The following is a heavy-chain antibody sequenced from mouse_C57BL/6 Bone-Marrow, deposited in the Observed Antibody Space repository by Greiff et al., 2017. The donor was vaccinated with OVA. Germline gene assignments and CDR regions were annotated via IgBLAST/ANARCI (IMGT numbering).Heavy chain of an antibody. D-gene: IGHD1-1*01. Sequence: VQLQQSGAELAKPGASVKLSCKASGYTFTSYWMHWVKQRPGQGLEWIGYINPSSGDTKYNQKFKDKATLTEDKSSSTAYMQMSSLTYEDSAVYYCATSDPTVVPYRYFDVWGTGTTVTVSS. CDR2: INPSSGDT. CDR1: GYTFTSYW. J-gene: IGHJ1*03. V-gene: IGHV1-7*01. CDR3: ATSDPTVVPYRYFDV.